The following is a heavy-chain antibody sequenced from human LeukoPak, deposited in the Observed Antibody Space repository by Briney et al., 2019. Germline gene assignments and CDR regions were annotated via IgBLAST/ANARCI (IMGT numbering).Heavy chain of an antibody. D-gene: IGHD1-1*01. CDR2: IYTSGST. Sequence: SETLSLTCTVSGGSISSGNYYWSWIRQPAGKGLEWIGRIYTSGSTNYNPSLKSRVTISVDTSKNQFSLKLSSVTAADTAVYYCARASLRELAAFDIWGQGKMVTVSS. V-gene: IGHV4-61*02. CDR1: GGSISSGNYY. CDR3: ARASLRELAAFDI. J-gene: IGHJ3*02.